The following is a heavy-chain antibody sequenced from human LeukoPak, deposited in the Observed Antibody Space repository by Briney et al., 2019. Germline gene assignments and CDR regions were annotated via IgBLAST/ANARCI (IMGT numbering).Heavy chain of an antibody. V-gene: IGHV4-39*07. J-gene: IGHJ4*02. D-gene: IGHD1-7*01. Sequence: SETLSLTCTVSGGSISSSSYYWGWIRQPPGKGLEWIGSIYYSGSTYYNPSLKGRVTISVDTSKNQFSLKLSSVTAADTAVYYCARDSALTGTTDYWGQGTLVTVSS. CDR2: IYYSGST. CDR3: ARDSALTGTTDY. CDR1: GGSISSSSYY.